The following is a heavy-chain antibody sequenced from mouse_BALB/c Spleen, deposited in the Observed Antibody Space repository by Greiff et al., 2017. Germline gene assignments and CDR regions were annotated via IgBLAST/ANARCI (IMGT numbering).Heavy chain of an antibody. CDR1: GYTFTSYW. D-gene: IGHD1-1*01. V-gene: IGHV1-5*01. Sequence: EVQLQQSGTVLARPGASVKMSCKASGYTFTSYWMHWVTQRPGQGLEWIGAIYPGNSDTSYNQKFKGKAKLTAVTSTSTAYMELSSLTNEDSAVYYCTRVYYYGSSYSWFAYWGQGTLVTVSA. CDR3: TRVYYYGSSYSWFAY. J-gene: IGHJ3*01. CDR2: IYPGNSDT.